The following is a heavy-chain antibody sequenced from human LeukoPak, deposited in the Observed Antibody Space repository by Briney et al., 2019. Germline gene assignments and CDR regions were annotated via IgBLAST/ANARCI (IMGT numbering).Heavy chain of an antibody. D-gene: IGHD3-10*02. J-gene: IGHJ6*04. CDR1: GFTFSTYL. V-gene: IGHV3-7*02. CDR2: IKADGGEK. Sequence: GGSLRLSCAASGFTFSTYLKNWFRATPGEGLGWVAKIKADGGEKDHVASVKGRFTISRDNAKNSLYLQMNSLRAEDTAVYYCAELGITMIGGVWGKGTTVTISS. CDR3: AELGITMIGGV.